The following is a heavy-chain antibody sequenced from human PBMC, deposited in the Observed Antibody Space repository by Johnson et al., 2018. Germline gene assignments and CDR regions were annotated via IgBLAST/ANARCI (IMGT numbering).Heavy chain of an antibody. Sequence: QVQLVQSGGGVVQPGRSLRLSCAASGFTFSSYAMHWVRQAPGKGLEWVAVISYDGSNKYYADSVKGRFTISRDNSKNTLYLQMNSLRAEDTGVYYCARDQRLRGLDYYYYCMDVWDKGTTVSVSS. CDR1: GFTFSSYA. CDR3: ARDQRLRGLDYYYYCMDV. CDR2: ISYDGSNK. J-gene: IGHJ6*03. V-gene: IGHV3-30*14. D-gene: IGHD6-19*01.